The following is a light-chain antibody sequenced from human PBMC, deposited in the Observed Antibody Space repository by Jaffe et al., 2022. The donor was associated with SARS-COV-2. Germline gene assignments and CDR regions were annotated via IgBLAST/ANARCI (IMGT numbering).Light chain of an antibody. CDR3: QQSYRPPYT. V-gene: IGKV1-39*01. J-gene: IGKJ2*01. Sequence: DIQMTQSPPSVAASVGDGVTITCRASQSIDRYLNWYQQRLGEAPKLLIYGAYSLQSGFPSRFSGRGSGTEFNLTITSLQPEDFASYYCQQSYRPPYTFGQGTKLDIK. CDR1: QSIDRY. CDR2: GAY.